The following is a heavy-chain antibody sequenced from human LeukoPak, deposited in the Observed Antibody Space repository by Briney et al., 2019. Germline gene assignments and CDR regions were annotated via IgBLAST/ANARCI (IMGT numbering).Heavy chain of an antibody. CDR2: INPNSGGT. V-gene: IGHV1-2*02. CDR3: ARTSYYYDSSGYWYGMDV. Sequence: ASVKVSCKASGYTFTGYYMHWVRQAPGQGLEWMGWINPNSGGTKYAQKFQGRVTMTRDTSISTAYMELSRLRSDDTAVYYCARTSYYYDSSGYWYGMDVWGQGTTVTVSS. J-gene: IGHJ6*02. CDR1: GYTFTGYY. D-gene: IGHD3-22*01.